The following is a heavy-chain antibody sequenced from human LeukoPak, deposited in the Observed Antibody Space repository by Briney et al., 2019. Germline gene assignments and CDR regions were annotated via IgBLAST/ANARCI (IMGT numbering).Heavy chain of an antibody. J-gene: IGHJ4*02. CDR2: ISNSGCST. D-gene: IGHD6-6*01. CDR1: GFTFSDYA. Sequence: GGSLRLTCAASGFTFSDYAMHWVRQAPGKGLEWVSGISNSGCSTYYADSVKGQFTISRYKSKNTLYLQMNSLRGEDTAVYYCTKDRWLDYSSSSRPFDHWGQGTRVTVSS. V-gene: IGHV3-23*01. CDR3: TKDRWLDYSSSSRPFDH.